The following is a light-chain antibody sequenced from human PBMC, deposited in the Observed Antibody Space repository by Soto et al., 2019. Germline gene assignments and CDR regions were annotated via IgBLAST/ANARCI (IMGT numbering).Light chain of an antibody. CDR3: QQYNNWPLT. V-gene: IGKV3-15*01. Sequence: ERGMTQSPATLSVSPGETATLSCRASQSVSSNLAWYQQNPGQAPRLLIYGASTRATGIPASFSGSGSGTEFTLTISSLQSEDFAVYYCQQYNNWPLTFGQGTKVDIK. CDR2: GAS. CDR1: QSVSSN. J-gene: IGKJ1*01.